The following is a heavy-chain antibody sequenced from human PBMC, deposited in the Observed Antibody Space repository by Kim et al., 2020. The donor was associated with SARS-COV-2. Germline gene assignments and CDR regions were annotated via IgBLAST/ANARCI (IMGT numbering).Heavy chain of an antibody. J-gene: IGHJ5*02. CDR2: IYYSGST. Sequence: SETLSLTCTVSGGSISSYYWSWIRQPPGKGLEWIGYIYYSGSTNYNPPLKSRVTISVDTSKNQFSLKLSSVTAADTAVYYCARLVGDIVEGGWFDPWGQGTLVTVSS. D-gene: IGHD2-15*01. CDR3: ARLVGDIVEGGWFDP. CDR1: GGSISSYY. V-gene: IGHV4-59*01.